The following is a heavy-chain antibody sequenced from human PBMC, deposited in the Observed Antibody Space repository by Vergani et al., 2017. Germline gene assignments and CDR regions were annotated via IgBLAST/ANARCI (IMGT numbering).Heavy chain of an antibody. CDR3: ARDRGVQQRGYYYYMDV. J-gene: IGHJ6*03. CDR1: GFTFSSYG. Sequence: VQLVESGGGVVQPGRSLRLSCAASGFTFSSYGMHWVRQAPGKGLEWVAVIWYDGSNKYYADSVKGRFTISRDNSKNTLYLQMNSLRAEDTAVYYCARDRGVQQRGYYYYMDVWGKGTTVTVSS. D-gene: IGHD6-13*01. CDR2: IWYDGSNK. V-gene: IGHV3-33*01.